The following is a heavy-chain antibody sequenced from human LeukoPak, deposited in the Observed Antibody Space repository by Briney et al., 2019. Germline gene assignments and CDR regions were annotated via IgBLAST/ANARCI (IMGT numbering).Heavy chain of an antibody. CDR3: AREGMGSLSWFDP. CDR2: IYYSGST. V-gene: IGHV4-59*01. CDR1: GGSISSYY. J-gene: IGHJ5*02. D-gene: IGHD3-10*01. Sequence: PSETLSLACTVSGGSISSYYWSWIRQPPGKGLEWLGYIYYSGSTNYNPSLKSRVTISVDTSKNQFSLKLSSVTAADTAVYYCAREGMGSLSWFDPWGQGTLVTVSS.